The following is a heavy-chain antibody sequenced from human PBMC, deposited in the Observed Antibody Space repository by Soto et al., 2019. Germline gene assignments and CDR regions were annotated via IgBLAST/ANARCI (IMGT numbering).Heavy chain of an antibody. D-gene: IGHD1-1*01. V-gene: IGHV1-69*08. CDR1: GGTFSSYT. CDR2: IIPILGIA. CDR3: ARDQTGTDNWFDP. Sequence: QVQLVQSGAEVKKPGSSVKVSCKASGGTFSSYTISWVRQAPGQGLEWMGRIIPILGIANYAQKFQGRVTITEDKSTSTAYMELSSLRSEDTAVYYCARDQTGTDNWFDPWGQGTLVTVSS. J-gene: IGHJ5*02.